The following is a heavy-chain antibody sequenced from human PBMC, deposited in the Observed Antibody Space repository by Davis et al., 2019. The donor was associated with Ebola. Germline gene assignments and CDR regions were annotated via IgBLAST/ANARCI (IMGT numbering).Heavy chain of an antibody. CDR2: IYPGDSDT. CDR3: TRHFVGKLFGMDV. Sequence: PGGSLRLSCKGSGYSFTSYWIGWVRQMPGKGLEWMGIIYPGDSDTRYSPSFQGQVTISADKSISTAYLQWSSLKASDTAMYFCTRHFVGKLFGMDVWGQGTMVIVSS. D-gene: IGHD4-23*01. CDR1: GYSFTSYW. V-gene: IGHV5-51*01. J-gene: IGHJ6*02.